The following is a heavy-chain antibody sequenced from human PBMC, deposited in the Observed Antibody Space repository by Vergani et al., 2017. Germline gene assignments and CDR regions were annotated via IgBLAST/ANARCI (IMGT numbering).Heavy chain of an antibody. J-gene: IGHJ1*01. CDR1: GFPSSYNG. V-gene: IGHV3-30*03. CDR2: ISYDGTQK. CDR3: ATKSCGTPGCQIGYFRE. Sequence: QVHLLESGEGLVKPGGSLRLSGVFPGFPSSYNGIHWVRQPPGKGLEWVAGISYDGTQKYYADSVKGRFTISRDNSKSTLYLQMNSLRTEDTAVYYCATKSCGTPGCQIGYFREWGQGTLVTVSS. D-gene: IGHD1-1*01.